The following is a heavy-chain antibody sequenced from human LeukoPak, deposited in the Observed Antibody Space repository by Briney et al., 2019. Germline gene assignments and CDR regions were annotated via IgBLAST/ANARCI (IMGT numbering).Heavy chain of an antibody. CDR2: INHSGST. D-gene: IGHD3-22*01. V-gene: IGHV4-34*01. Sequence: SETLSLTCAVYGGSFSGYYWSWIRQPPGKGLEWIGEINHSGSTNYNPSLKSRVTISVDTSKNQFSLKLSSVTAADTAVYYCASRGDYYDSSGYYYFDYWGQGTLVTVSS. J-gene: IGHJ4*02. CDR3: ASRGDYYDSSGYYYFDY. CDR1: GGSFSGYY.